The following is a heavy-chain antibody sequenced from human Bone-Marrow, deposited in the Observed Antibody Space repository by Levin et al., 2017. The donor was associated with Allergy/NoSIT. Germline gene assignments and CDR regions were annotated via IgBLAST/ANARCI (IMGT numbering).Heavy chain of an antibody. Sequence: GESLKISCAASGFTVSSHYMSWVRQAPGKGLEWVSVIYSGGSTYYADSVKGRFTISRDNSKNTLYLQMNSLRAEDTAVYYCARGGGEGGTDLFDYWGQGTLVTVSS. V-gene: IGHV3-53*01. J-gene: IGHJ4*02. CDR1: GFTVSSHY. CDR3: ARGGGEGGTDLFDY. CDR2: IYSGGST. D-gene: IGHD1-7*01.